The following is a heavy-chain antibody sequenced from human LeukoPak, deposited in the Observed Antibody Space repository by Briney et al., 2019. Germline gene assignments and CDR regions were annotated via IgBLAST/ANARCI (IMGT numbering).Heavy chain of an antibody. CDR1: GFTFGSSW. Sequence: GGSLRLSCAASGFTFGSSWLHWIRQAPGGGLMWLSRINGDGSVINYADSVKGRFTISRDNAKNTLYLQMNSLTADDTAVYYCTRAGNFRFDYWGQGTLVTVSS. D-gene: IGHD4-23*01. V-gene: IGHV3-74*01. J-gene: IGHJ4*02. CDR2: INGDGSVI. CDR3: TRAGNFRFDY.